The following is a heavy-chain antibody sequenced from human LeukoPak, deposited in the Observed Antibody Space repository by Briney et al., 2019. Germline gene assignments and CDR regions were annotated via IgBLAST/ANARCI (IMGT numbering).Heavy chain of an antibody. CDR2: VSHIGRT. V-gene: IGHV4-59*11. J-gene: IGHJ3*02. CDR3: ARDLVTVTKGFDI. D-gene: IGHD4-17*01. CDR1: GDSFTSHN. Sequence: SGTLSLTCAVSGDSFTSHNWTWIRQSPGRGLERIGYVSHIGRTNYNPSPKSRVTISIDTSKNQFSLKLRSVTAADTAVDYCARDLVTVTKGFDIWGQGTMVSVSS.